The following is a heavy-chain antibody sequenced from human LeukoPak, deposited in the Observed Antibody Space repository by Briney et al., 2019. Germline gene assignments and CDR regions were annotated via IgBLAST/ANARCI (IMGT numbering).Heavy chain of an antibody. J-gene: IGHJ6*02. V-gene: IGHV3-53*01. CDR3: ASDPRYSGYDQHYYGMDV. D-gene: IGHD5-12*01. CDR2: IYSGGST. Sequence: PGGSLRLSCAASGFTVSSNYMSWVRQAPGKGLEWVSVIYSGGSTYYADSVKGRFTISRDNSKNTLYLQMNSLRAEDTAVYYCASDPRYSGYDQHYYGMDVWGQGTTVTVSS. CDR1: GFTVSSNY.